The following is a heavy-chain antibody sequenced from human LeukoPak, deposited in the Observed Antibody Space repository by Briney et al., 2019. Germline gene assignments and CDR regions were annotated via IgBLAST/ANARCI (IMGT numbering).Heavy chain of an antibody. D-gene: IGHD5-18*01. CDR3: ARDPAIQAWLSAYYFDY. V-gene: IGHV3-48*01. CDR1: GFTFSSYS. Sequence: AGGSLRLSCVASGFTFSSYSMNWVRQAPGKGLEWVSYISSDSSTIYYAYSVKGRFTISRDNAKNSLYLQMNSLRAEDTAVYYCARDPAIQAWLSAYYFDYWGQGTLVTVSS. CDR2: ISSDSSTI. J-gene: IGHJ4*02.